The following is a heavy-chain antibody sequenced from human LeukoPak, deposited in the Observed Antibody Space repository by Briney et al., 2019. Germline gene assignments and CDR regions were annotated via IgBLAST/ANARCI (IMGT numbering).Heavy chain of an antibody. CDR2: IYYSGST. V-gene: IGHV4-59*12. Sequence: RPSETLSLTCTVSGGSISPYYWSWIRQPPGKGLEWIGYIYYSGSTNYNPSLKSRVTISVDTSKNQFSLKLSSVTAADTAVYYCARRPRYCSSTSCRNFDYWGQGTLVTVSS. J-gene: IGHJ4*02. CDR3: ARRPRYCSSTSCRNFDY. D-gene: IGHD2-2*01. CDR1: GGSISPYY.